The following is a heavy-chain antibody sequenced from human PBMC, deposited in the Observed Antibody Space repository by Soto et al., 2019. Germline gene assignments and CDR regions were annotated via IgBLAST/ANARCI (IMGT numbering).Heavy chain of an antibody. D-gene: IGHD3-22*01. CDR1: GYTFTGYY. J-gene: IGHJ3*02. V-gene: IGHV1-2*02. CDR2: INPNSGGT. CDR3: ARVTDYYDSSGYFLGAFDI. Sequence: GASVKVSCKASGYTFTGYYMHWVRQAPGQGLEWMGWINPNSGGTNYAQKFQGRVTMTRDTSISTAYMELSRLRSDDTAVYYCARVTDYYDSSGYFLGAFDIWGQGTMVTV.